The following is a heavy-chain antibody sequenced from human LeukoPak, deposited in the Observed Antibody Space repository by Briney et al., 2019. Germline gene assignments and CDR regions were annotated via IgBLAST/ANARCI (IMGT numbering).Heavy chain of an antibody. CDR2: ITSSSSYI. CDR1: GFTLSSYS. CDR3: ARDMYYYGSGSPYYYYYYMDV. J-gene: IGHJ6*03. V-gene: IGHV3-21*01. Sequence: PGGSLRLSCAASGFTLSSYSMNWVRQAPGKGLEWVSSITSSSSYIYYADSVKGRFTISRDNSKNTLYLQVSSLRPEDTAVYYCARDMYYYGSGSPYYYYYYMDVWGKGTTVTFSS. D-gene: IGHD3-10*01.